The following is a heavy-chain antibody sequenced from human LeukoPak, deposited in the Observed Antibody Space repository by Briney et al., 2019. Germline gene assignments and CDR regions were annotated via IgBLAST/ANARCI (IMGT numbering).Heavy chain of an antibody. Sequence: GGSLRLSCAASGFSFSNFGMHWVRQAPGKGLEWVAVISYDGSDKYYADSVKGRFTISRDNTKNTLYLQMNSLRAEDTAVYYCGKLGCSSTRCYINYWGQGTLVTVSS. CDR2: ISYDGSDK. V-gene: IGHV3-30*18. D-gene: IGHD2-2*01. CDR1: GFSFSNFG. J-gene: IGHJ4*02. CDR3: GKLGCSSTRCYINY.